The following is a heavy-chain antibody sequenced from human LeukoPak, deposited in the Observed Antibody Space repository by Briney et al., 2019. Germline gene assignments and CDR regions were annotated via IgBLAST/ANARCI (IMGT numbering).Heavy chain of an antibody. Sequence: PGGSLRLSCAASGFTFSSYSMNWVRQAPGKGLEWVSYISSSGSTIYYADSVKGRFTISRDNAKNSLYLQMNSLRAEDTAVYYCARGREDYGDHRGMDVWGKGTTVTVSS. D-gene: IGHD4-17*01. J-gene: IGHJ6*04. CDR2: ISSSGSTI. CDR3: ARGREDYGDHRGMDV. CDR1: GFTFSSYS. V-gene: IGHV3-48*04.